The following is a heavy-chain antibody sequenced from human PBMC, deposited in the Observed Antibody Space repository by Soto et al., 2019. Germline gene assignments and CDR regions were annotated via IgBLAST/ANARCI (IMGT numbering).Heavy chain of an antibody. CDR1: GGSFSGYY. CDR2: INHSGST. D-gene: IGHD3-16*01. J-gene: IGHJ6*02. CDR3: ARDDYVWGSYALSYYGIDV. V-gene: IGHV4-34*01. Sequence: SETLSLTCAVYGGSFSGYYWSWIRQPPGKGLEWIGEINHSGSTNYTPPLKSRVTISVATSKTQFSLKLSPVTAADTAVSYCARDDYVWGSYALSYYGIDVWGQGTTVTVSS.